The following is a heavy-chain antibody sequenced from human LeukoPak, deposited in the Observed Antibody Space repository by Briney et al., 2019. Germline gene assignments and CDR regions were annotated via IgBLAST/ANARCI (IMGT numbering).Heavy chain of an antibody. CDR2: ISSSSGTI. CDR3: ASDLGYCSGSSCHDY. J-gene: IGHJ4*02. D-gene: IGHD2-15*01. CDR1: GFIFTGYF. Sequence: GGSLRLSCAASGFIFTGYFMSWVRQAPGEGREWVSYISSSSGTIYYADSVKGRFTSSRDNAKNSLYLQMNSLRAEDTAVYYCASDLGYCSGSSCHDYWGQGTLVTVSS. V-gene: IGHV3-48*01.